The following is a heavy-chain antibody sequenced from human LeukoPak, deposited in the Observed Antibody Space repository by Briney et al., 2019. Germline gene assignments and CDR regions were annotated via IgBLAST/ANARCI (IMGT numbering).Heavy chain of an antibody. CDR2: INADNGNT. CDR3: AREWVWFGESRYFSY. Sequence: ASVKVSCKASGFTFTNYAMHWVRQPPGQRLEWMAWINADNGNTKYSPKFQGRVTITRDTSASTVYMELSSLTSEDTAVYYCAREWVWFGESRYFSYWGQGTLVTISS. V-gene: IGHV1-3*01. CDR1: GFTFTNYA. D-gene: IGHD3-10*01. J-gene: IGHJ4*02.